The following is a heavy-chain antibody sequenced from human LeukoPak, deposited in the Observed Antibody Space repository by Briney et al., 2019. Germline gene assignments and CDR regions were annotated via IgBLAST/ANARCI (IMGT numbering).Heavy chain of an antibody. CDR3: ARDYGDYPFFDY. J-gene: IGHJ4*02. CDR2: IYYSGST. D-gene: IGHD4-17*01. V-gene: IGHV4-39*07. CDR1: GGSISSSSYH. Sequence: SETLSLTCTVSGGSISSSSYHWGWIRQPPGKGLEWIGSIYYSGSTYYNPSLKSRVTISVDTSKNQFSLKLSSVTAADTAVYYCARDYGDYPFFDYWGQGTLVTVSS.